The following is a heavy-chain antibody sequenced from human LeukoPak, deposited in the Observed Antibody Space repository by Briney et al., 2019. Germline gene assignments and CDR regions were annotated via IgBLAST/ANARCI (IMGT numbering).Heavy chain of an antibody. CDR1: GFTFSSYA. J-gene: IGHJ2*01. D-gene: IGHD3-22*01. CDR2: ISGSGAKT. CDR3: ARAYYYDSSEYWYFDL. V-gene: IGHV3-23*01. Sequence: GGSLRLSCAASGFTFSSYAISWVRQAPGKGLEWVSSISGSGAKTYYADSVKGRFTISRDNSKNKLYLQASSLRSEDTAVYYCARAYYYDSSEYWYFDLWGRGTLVTVSS.